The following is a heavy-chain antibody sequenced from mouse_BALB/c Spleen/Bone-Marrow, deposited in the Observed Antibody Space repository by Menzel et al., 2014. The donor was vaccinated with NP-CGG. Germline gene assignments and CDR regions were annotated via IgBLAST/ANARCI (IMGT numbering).Heavy chain of an antibody. D-gene: IGHD1-2*01. J-gene: IGHJ2*01. V-gene: IGHV4-1*02. CDR2: INPESSTI. CDR1: GFDFSRYW. Sequence: KLQESGGGLVQPGGSLKLSCTASGFDFSRYWMSWVRQAPGKGLQWIGEINPESSTINYTPSLKDKFIISRDNAKNTLYLQMSKVRSEDTALYYCTRLTYYGLSDYWGQGTTLTVSS. CDR3: TRLTYYGLSDY.